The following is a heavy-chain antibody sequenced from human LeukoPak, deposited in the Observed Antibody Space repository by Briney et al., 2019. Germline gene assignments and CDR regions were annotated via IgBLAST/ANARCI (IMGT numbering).Heavy chain of an antibody. V-gene: IGHV4-59*12. CDR3: ARDSSSSVYYYYYYMDV. D-gene: IGHD6-6*01. CDR1: GGSISSYS. J-gene: IGHJ6*03. CDR2: IYYSGST. Sequence: SETLSLTCTVSGGSISSYSWSWIRRPPGKGLEWIGYIYYSGSTNYNPSLKSRVTMSVDTSKNQFSLKLSSVTAADTAVYYCARDSSSSVYYYYYYMDVWGKGTTVTVSS.